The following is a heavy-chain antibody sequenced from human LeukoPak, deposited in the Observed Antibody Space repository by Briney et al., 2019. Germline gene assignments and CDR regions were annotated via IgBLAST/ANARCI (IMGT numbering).Heavy chain of an antibody. CDR2: ITSSSSTM. J-gene: IGHJ4*02. D-gene: IGHD6-19*01. V-gene: IGHV3-48*02. Sequence: GGSLRLSCAASGFSFSSYSMNWVRQAPGKGLEWVSYITSSSSTMYYADSVKGRFTISRDNAKSSLYLQMNSLRDEDTAVYYCARVIYSGWEGELSDWGQGTLVTVSS. CDR3: ARVIYSGWEGELSD. CDR1: GFSFSSYS.